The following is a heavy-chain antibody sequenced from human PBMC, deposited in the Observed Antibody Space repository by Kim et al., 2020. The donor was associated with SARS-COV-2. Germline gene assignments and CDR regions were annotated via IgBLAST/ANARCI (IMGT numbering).Heavy chain of an antibody. J-gene: IGHJ3*01. D-gene: IGHD3-16*01. CDR1: GAPISNYY. V-gene: IGHV4-59*01. CDR3: ARGGTSKNGFDF. CDR2: VFYTGTA. Sequence: SETLSLTCTVSGAPISNYYWSWIRQPPLKELQWIGYVFYTGTANYNPSLKSRVNISVDTSKKQFSLNVTSVTSADTATYFCARGGTSKNGFDFWGQGTTV.